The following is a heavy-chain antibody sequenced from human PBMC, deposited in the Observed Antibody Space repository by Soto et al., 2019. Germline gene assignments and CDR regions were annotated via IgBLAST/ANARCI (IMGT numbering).Heavy chain of an antibody. Sequence: QVQLVESGGGVVQPGRSLRLSCAASGFTVSSYAIHWVRQAPGKGLEWVADISSDGSNKYYADSVRGRFTISRDNSKNTLYLQMNSLRAEDTAVYYCAREPLITTTPSYGMDVWGQGTTVTVSS. CDR3: AREPLITTTPSYGMDV. CDR2: ISSDGSNK. V-gene: IGHV3-30-3*01. J-gene: IGHJ6*02. D-gene: IGHD1-26*01. CDR1: GFTVSSYA.